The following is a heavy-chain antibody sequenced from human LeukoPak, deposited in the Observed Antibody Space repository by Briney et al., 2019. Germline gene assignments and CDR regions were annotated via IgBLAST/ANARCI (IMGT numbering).Heavy chain of an antibody. CDR2: IYTSGST. CDR1: GGSLNGHY. D-gene: IGHD2-2*01. CDR3: ARVWFDCSSTSCSNWFDP. J-gene: IGHJ5*02. Sequence: ETLSLTCAVYGGSLNGHYWSWIRQPAGKGLEWIGRIYTSGSTNYNPSLKSRVTISVDTSKNQFSLKLSSVTAADTAVYYCARVWFDCSSTSCSNWFDPWGQGTLVTVSS. V-gene: IGHV4-59*10.